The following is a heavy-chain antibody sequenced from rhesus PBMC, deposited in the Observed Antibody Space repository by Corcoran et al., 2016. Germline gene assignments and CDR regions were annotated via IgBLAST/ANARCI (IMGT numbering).Heavy chain of an antibody. Sequence: QVQLQESGPGLVKPSETLSLTCAVSGASISSYWWSWFRQAPGKGLEGIGVGKGPSGSTDYNPPLNSRGTLSKDTSRNHFSLKMNSVTAADTALYYCVGRNRWWGQGVLVTVSS. CDR1: GASISSYW. CDR3: VGRNRW. J-gene: IGHJ4*01. D-gene: IGHD6-37*01. CDR2: GKGPSGST. V-gene: IGHV4-80*01.